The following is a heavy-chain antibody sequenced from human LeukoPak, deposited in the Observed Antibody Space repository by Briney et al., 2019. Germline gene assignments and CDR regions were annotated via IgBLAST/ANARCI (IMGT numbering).Heavy chain of an antibody. D-gene: IGHD5-18*01. CDR2: ISAYNGNT. CDR3: ASSPVDTAMSPLPYFDY. J-gene: IGHJ4*02. V-gene: IGHV1-18*01. CDR1: GYTFTSYG. Sequence: GASVKVSCKASGYTFTSYGISWVRQAPGQGLEWMGWISAYNGNTNHAQKLQGRVTMTTDTSTSTAYMELRSLRSDDTAVYYCASSPVDTAMSPLPYFDYWGQGTLVTVSS.